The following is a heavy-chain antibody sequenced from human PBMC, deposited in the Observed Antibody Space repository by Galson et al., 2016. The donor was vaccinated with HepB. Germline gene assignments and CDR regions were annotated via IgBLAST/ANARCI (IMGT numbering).Heavy chain of an antibody. CDR2: ITWNSDKI. CDR3: ARGSRVGLKGAFDS. Sequence: SLRLSCAASGFSFDGNTMHWVRQIPGKGLEWVSGITWNSDKISYVDAVKGRFTISRDNGESALYLQMNSLRDEDTALYYCARGSRVGLKGAFDSWGQGTMVTVSS. D-gene: IGHD1-26*01. V-gene: IGHV3-9*01. CDR1: GFSFDGNT. J-gene: IGHJ3*01.